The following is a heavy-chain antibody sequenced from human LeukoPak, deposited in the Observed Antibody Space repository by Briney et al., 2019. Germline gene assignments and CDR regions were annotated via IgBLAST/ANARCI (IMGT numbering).Heavy chain of an antibody. CDR1: GYTFTGYY. CDR2: INPNSGST. Sequence: GASVKVSCKASGYTFTGYYIHWVRQAPGQGLEWMGWINPNSGSTNYAQKFQGRVTMTRDTSISTAYMELSRLRSDDTAVYYCARGPGSSSWFDPWGQGTLVTVSS. J-gene: IGHJ5*02. V-gene: IGHV1-2*02. D-gene: IGHD6-6*01. CDR3: ARGPGSSSWFDP.